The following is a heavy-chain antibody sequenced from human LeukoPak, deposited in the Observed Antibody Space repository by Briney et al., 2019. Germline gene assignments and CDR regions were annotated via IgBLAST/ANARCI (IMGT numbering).Heavy chain of an antibody. CDR1: GGTFSSYA. J-gene: IGHJ4*02. D-gene: IGHD3-22*01. Sequence: ASVKVSCKASGGTFSSYAISWVRQAPGQGLEWMGGIIPIFGTANYAQKFQGRVTITADESTSTAYMELSSLRSEDTAVYYCARGRNDYYDSSGYLCYWGQGTLVTVSS. V-gene: IGHV1-69*01. CDR3: ARGRNDYYDSSGYLCY. CDR2: IIPIFGTA.